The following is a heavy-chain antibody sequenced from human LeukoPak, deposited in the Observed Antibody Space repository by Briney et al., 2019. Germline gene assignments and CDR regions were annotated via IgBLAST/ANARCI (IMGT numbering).Heavy chain of an antibody. Sequence: SETLSLTCTVSGGSISSGDYYWSWIRQPPGKGLEWIGYIYYSGSTYYNPSLKSRVTISVDTSKNQFSLKLSSVTAADTAVYYCARDPMDLHSRGLDYWGQGTLVTVSS. V-gene: IGHV4-30-4*01. CDR1: GGSISSGDYY. J-gene: IGHJ4*02. CDR2: IYYSGST. D-gene: IGHD3-22*01. CDR3: ARDPMDLHSRGLDY.